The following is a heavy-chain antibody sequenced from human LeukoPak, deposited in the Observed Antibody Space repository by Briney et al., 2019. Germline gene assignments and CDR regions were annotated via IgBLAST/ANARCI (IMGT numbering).Heavy chain of an antibody. CDR3: ARVGGRDGYRIKGFFDI. CDR1: GFTFSSYG. CDR2: IWYDGSNK. J-gene: IGHJ3*02. V-gene: IGHV3-33*01. D-gene: IGHD5-24*01. Sequence: TGGSLRLSCAASGFTFSSYGMHWVRQAPGKGLEWVAVIWYDGSNKYYAGSVKGRFTISRDNSKNTLYLQMNSLRAEDTAVYYCARVGGRDGYRIKGFFDIWGQGTMVTVSS.